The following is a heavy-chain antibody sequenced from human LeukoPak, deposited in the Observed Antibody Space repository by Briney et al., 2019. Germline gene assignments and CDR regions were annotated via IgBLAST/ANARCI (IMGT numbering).Heavy chain of an antibody. Sequence: GASVKVSCKASGFTFTSSAMQWVRQARGQRLEWIGWIVVGSGNTNYAQKFQERVTITRDMSTSTAYMELSSLRSEDTAVYYCAAVLYGSGGPDAFDIWGQGTMVTVSS. CDR3: AAVLYGSGGPDAFDI. D-gene: IGHD3-10*01. CDR1: GFTFTSSA. J-gene: IGHJ3*02. V-gene: IGHV1-58*02. CDR2: IVVGSGNT.